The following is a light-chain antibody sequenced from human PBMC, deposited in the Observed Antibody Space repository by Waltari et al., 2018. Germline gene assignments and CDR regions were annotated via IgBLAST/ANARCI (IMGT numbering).Light chain of an antibody. V-gene: IGLV1-40*01. J-gene: IGLJ2*01. CDR3: QSFDNMLSGGVV. CDR1: TSNIGAGHD. Sequence: QSVLTQPPSVSGTPGQRVTISCSGSTSNIGAGHDVHWYQHLPGTAPKLLIYGNNKRPSGVPERFSGSKSGTSASLAITGLQADDEADYFCQSFDNMLSGGVVFGGGTKLAVL. CDR2: GNN.